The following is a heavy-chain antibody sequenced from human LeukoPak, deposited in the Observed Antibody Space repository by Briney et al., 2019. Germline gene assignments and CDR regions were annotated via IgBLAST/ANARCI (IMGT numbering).Heavy chain of an antibody. V-gene: IGHV3-33*01. CDR2: MWTVRSDK. CDR1: GFILKHFA. CDR3: ARPPSITIPYYGLDV. J-gene: IGHJ6*02. D-gene: IGHD3-3*01. Sequence: GSLKLLCAASGFILKHFAMQWVRQAPGKGLEGVGVMWTVRSDKYYADSVKGRFTISSDNAKNSLCLQMNSLRVEDTAVYYCARPPSITIPYYGLDVWGQGTTVTVCS.